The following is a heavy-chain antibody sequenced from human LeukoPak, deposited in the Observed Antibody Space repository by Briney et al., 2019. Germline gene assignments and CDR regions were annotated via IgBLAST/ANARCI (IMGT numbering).Heavy chain of an antibody. CDR1: GFTFINYA. CDR2: LSGRSVVT. V-gene: IGHV3-23*01. D-gene: IGHD7-27*01. J-gene: IGHJ4*02. Sequence: GGSLRLSCTASGFTFINYAMNWVRQAPGKGLEWVSLLSGRSVVTEFADSVKGRFTVSRDNSKNTLYLQMNSLRAEDTAVYYCAREGGNWGEGYFDYWGQGTLVTVSS. CDR3: AREGGNWGEGYFDY.